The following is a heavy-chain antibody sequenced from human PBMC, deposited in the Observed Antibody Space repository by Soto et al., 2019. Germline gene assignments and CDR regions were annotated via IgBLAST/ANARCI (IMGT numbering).Heavy chain of an antibody. CDR1: GFTFSSYG. V-gene: IGHV3-30*03. CDR3: ASLRFLDWLSQEPHFDY. D-gene: IGHD3-3*01. J-gene: IGHJ4*02. Sequence: GGSLRLSCAASGFTFSSYGMHWVRQAPGKGLEWVAVMSYDGSYKYYTDSVKGRFTISRDNSKNTLYLHMYSLRAEDTAVYYCASLRFLDWLSQEPHFDYWGQGTLVTVSS. CDR2: MSYDGSYK.